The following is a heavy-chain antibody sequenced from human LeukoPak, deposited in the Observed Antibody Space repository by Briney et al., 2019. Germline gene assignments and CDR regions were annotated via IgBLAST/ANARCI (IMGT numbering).Heavy chain of an antibody. V-gene: IGHV3-33*01. CDR2: IWYDGSNK. J-gene: IGHJ5*02. CDR3: AREAYGNWFDP. D-gene: IGHD4-17*01. Sequence: GGSLRLSCAASGFTFRSYGMHWVRQAPGKGLAGVAVIWYDGSNKYYADSVKGRFTISRDNSKNTLYLQMNSLRAEDTAVYYCAREAYGNWFDPWGQGTLVTVSS. CDR1: GFTFRSYG.